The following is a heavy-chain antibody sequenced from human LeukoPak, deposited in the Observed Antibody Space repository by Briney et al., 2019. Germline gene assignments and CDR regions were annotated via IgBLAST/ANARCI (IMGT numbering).Heavy chain of an antibody. CDR2: INHSGST. CDR1: GGPFSGYY. CDR3: AREDDSGDITNDWFDP. J-gene: IGHJ5*02. V-gene: IGHV4-34*01. D-gene: IGHD1-26*01. Sequence: PSETLSLTCAVYGGPFSGYYWSWIRQPPGKGLEWIGEINHSGSTNYNPSLKSRVTISVDTSKNQFSLKLSSVTAADTAVYYCAREDDSGDITNDWFDPWGQGTLVTVSS.